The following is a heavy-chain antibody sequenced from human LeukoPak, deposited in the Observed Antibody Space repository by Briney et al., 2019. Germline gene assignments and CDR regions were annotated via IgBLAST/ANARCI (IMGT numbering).Heavy chain of an antibody. CDR3: AKDPTSYCSSTSCYGSVDY. CDR2: ISGSGGST. D-gene: IGHD2-2*01. CDR1: GFTFSSYA. V-gene: IGHV3-23*01. J-gene: IGHJ4*02. Sequence: PGGSLRLSCAASGFTFSSYAMSWVRQAPGKGREWVSAISGSGGSTYYADSVKGRFTISRDNSKSTLYLQMNSLRAEDTAVYYCAKDPTSYCSSTSCYGSVDYWGQGTLVTVSS.